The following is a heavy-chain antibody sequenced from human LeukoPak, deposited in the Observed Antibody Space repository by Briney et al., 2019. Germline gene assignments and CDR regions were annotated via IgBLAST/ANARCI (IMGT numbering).Heavy chain of an antibody. J-gene: IGHJ4*02. CDR3: ARNLYYYDSSGYSRALGY. CDR1: GGSFSGYY. Sequence: SETLSLTCAVYGGSFSGYYWSWIRQPPGKGLEWIGEINHSGSTNYNPSLKSRVTISVDTSKNQFTLKLSSVTAADTAVYYCARNLYYYDSSGYSRALGYWGQGTLVTVSS. V-gene: IGHV4-34*01. D-gene: IGHD3-22*01. CDR2: INHSGST.